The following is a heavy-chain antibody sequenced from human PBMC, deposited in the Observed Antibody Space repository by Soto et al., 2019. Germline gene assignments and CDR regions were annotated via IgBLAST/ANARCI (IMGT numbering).Heavy chain of an antibody. CDR2: IKGDESEK. Sequence: EVHLVESGGGLVQPGGSLRLSCAASGYTFNDYWMAWVRQTPGKGLEWVANIKGDESEKYYEDSVRGRFTITRDNAKNSLYLQKNSLGVEDTAVYYCARDRGSGFHGQDAWCMDVWGQGTTVTVS. CDR3: ARDRGSGFHGQDAWCMDV. D-gene: IGHD6-19*01. CDR1: GYTFNDYW. V-gene: IGHV3-7*05. J-gene: IGHJ6*02.